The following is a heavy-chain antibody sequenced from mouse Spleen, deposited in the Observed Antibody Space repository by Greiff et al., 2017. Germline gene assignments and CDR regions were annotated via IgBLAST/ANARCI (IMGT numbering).Heavy chain of an antibody. J-gene: IGHJ2*01. CDR2: ISSGGGNT. D-gene: IGHD1-1*01. Sequence: VQVVESGGGLVKLGGSLKLSCAASGFTFSSYAMSWVRQTPEKRLEWVATISSGGGNTYYPDSVKGRFTISRDNAKNTLYLQMSSLKSEDTAMYYCARQETTVVVFDYWGQGTTLTVSS. V-gene: IGHV5-9-3*01. CDR3: ARQETTVVVFDY. CDR1: GFTFSSYA.